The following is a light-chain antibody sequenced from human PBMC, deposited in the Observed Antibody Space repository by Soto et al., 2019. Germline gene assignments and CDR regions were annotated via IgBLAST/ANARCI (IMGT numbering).Light chain of an antibody. CDR2: DAS. CDR1: ESIRTW. J-gene: IGKJ1*01. V-gene: IGKV1-5*01. Sequence: DIQMTQSPSTLSASIGDRVTITFRASESIRTWLAWYQHKPGKAPKFLIYDASGLESGVPSRFSGSGSGTEFTLTISNLQPDDFATYFCQQYNNYPRTFGQGTKVDI. CDR3: QQYNNYPRT.